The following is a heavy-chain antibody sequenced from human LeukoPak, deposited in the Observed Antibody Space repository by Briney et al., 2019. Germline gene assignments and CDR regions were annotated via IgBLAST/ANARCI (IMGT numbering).Heavy chain of an antibody. Sequence: SETLSLTCAVYGGSFSAYYWSWIRKPPGKGLEWIGEINHSGSTNYNPSLKSRVTISVDTSKNQFSLKLSSVTAADTAVYYCARGLRQWLVNAFDIWGQGTMVTVSS. V-gene: IGHV4-34*01. CDR3: ARGLRQWLVNAFDI. CDR2: INHSGST. J-gene: IGHJ3*02. CDR1: GGSFSAYY. D-gene: IGHD6-19*01.